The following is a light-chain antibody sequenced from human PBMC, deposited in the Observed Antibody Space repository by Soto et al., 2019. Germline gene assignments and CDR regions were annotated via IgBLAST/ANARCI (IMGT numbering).Light chain of an antibody. CDR3: QQYGHSPLT. V-gene: IGKV3-20*01. CDR2: GAS. CDR1: QSVRSNF. Sequence: DIVLTQSPGTLSLSPGERATLSCTASQSVRSNFLAWYRQRPGQAPRLLIYGASSRAAGTPDMFSGSGSGTDFTLTISRLEPEDFAVFYCQQYGHSPLTFGGGTKVEIK. J-gene: IGKJ4*01.